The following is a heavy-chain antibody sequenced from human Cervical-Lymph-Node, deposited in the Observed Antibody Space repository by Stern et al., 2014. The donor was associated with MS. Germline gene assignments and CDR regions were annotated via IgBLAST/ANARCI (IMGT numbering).Heavy chain of an antibody. CDR2: FDPEDGET. V-gene: IGHV1-24*01. J-gene: IGHJ4*02. D-gene: IGHD3-10*01. CDR1: GSTLTDFF. CDR3: ATDYNY. Sequence: VQLVQSGAEVKKPWASVKVSCKVSGSTLTDFFMHWVRQPPGKGLEWMGGFDPEDGETIYAQNFQGRVTMTEDTSTDTAYMELSSLRSDDTAVYYCATDYNYWGQGTLVTVSS.